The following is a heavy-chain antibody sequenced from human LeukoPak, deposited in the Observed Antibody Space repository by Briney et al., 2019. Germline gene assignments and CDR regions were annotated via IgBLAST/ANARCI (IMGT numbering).Heavy chain of an antibody. CDR2: IRYDGNNK. V-gene: IGHV3-30*02. D-gene: IGHD2-15*01. Sequence: GGSLRLSCAASGFTFSDYSMHWVRQAPGKWLNWVAFIRYDGNNKYYADSVKGRFTISRDNAKNTLYLQMNSLRAEDTAVYYCARVLRYCSGGNCYSGGLGYMDVWGKGTTVTISS. CDR1: GFTFSDYS. CDR3: ARVLRYCSGGNCYSGGLGYMDV. J-gene: IGHJ6*03.